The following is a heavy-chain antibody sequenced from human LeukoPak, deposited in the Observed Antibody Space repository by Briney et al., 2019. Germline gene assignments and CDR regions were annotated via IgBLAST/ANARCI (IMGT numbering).Heavy chain of an antibody. J-gene: IGHJ4*02. Sequence: GGSLRLSCAASGFTFSSYDMHWVRQATGKGLEWVSAIGTAGDTYYPGSVKGRFTISRENAKNSLYLQMNSLRAGDTAVYYCARMGVGGPFDYWGQGTLVTVSS. CDR2: IGTAGDT. CDR1: GFTFSSYD. CDR3: ARMGVGGPFDY. D-gene: IGHD1-26*01. V-gene: IGHV3-13*01.